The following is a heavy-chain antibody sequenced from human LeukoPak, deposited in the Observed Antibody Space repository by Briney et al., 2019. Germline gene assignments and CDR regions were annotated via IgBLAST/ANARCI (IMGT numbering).Heavy chain of an antibody. J-gene: IGHJ4*02. V-gene: IGHV3-23*01. Sequence: GGSLRLSCAASGFTFSSAWMTWVRQAPGKGLEWVSAITSSGETTYYADSVKGRFTISRDTSKNMVYLQMNSLRAEDAATYYCAKMQGYFDYWSQGSLVTVPS. CDR2: ITSSGETT. CDR3: AKMQGYFDY. CDR1: GFTFSSAW.